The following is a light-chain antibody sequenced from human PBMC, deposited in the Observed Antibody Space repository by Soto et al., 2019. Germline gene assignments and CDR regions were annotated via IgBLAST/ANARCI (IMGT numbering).Light chain of an antibody. CDR3: QQSYNTPWT. Sequence: DIQMTQSPCSLSASVGDRVTITCRASQSNSSYLNWYQQKPGKAPKLLIYAASSLQSGVPSRFSGSASGTDFTLTISSLQPEDFATYYCQQSYNTPWTFGQGTKVEIK. J-gene: IGKJ1*01. CDR1: QSNSSY. CDR2: AAS. V-gene: IGKV1-39*01.